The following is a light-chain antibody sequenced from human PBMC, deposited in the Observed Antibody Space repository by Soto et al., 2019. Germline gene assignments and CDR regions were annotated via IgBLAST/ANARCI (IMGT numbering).Light chain of an antibody. CDR2: DVT. CDR3: CSFAGSYSYV. CDR1: SSDVGRYDY. V-gene: IGLV2-11*01. Sequence: QSSLTQPRSVSASPGQSVTISGTGTSSDVGRYDYVSWYQQYPGEAPKLIIYDVTERPSGVPDRFSGSKSGNTASLTISGLRAEDEAAYSCCSFAGSYSYVFGSGTKVTVL. J-gene: IGLJ1*01.